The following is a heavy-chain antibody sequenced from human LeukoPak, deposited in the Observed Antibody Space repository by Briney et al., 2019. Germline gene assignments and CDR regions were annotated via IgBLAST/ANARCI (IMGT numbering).Heavy chain of an antibody. V-gene: IGHV3-30-3*01. J-gene: IGHJ6*02. D-gene: IGHD5-18*01. CDR1: GFTFSSYA. CDR2: ISYDGSNK. Sequence: GGSLRLSCAASGFTFSSYAMHWVRQAPGKGLEWVAVISYDGSNKYYADSVKGRFTISRDNSKNTLYLQMNSLRAGDTAVYYCARDSGFRIQLWYYGMDVWGQGTTVTVSS. CDR3: ARDSGFRIQLWYYGMDV.